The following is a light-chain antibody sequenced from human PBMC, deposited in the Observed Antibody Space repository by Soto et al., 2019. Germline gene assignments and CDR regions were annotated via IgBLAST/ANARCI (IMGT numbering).Light chain of an antibody. CDR3: QQYNSSTWT. J-gene: IGKJ1*01. CDR2: DAS. Sequence: DIQMTQSPSTLSASVGDRVTITCRASQSISTWLAWYQQKPGKAPKLLIYDASSLESGVPSRFSGSGSGTEFTLTITSLQPDDFATYYCQQYNSSTWTFGQGTKVDNK. V-gene: IGKV1-5*01. CDR1: QSISTW.